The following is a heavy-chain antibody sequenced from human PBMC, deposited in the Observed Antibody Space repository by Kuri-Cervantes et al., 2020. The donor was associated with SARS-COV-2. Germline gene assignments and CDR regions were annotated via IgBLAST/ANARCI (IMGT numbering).Heavy chain of an antibody. CDR3: ASYKYYNKGNWFDP. CDR1: GASISGSPHY. J-gene: IGHJ5*02. Sequence: GSLRLSCSVSGASISGSPHYWDWIRQPPGGRLEWIGNIYYSGSTYYNPSLESRVTISLDTSKNQFSLRLSSVTAADTAVYYRASYKYYNKGNWFDPWGQGTLVTVSS. V-gene: IGHV4-39*01. CDR2: IYYSGST. D-gene: IGHD5-24*01.